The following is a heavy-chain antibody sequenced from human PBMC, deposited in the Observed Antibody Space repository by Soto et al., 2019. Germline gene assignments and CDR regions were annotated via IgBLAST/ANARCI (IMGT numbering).Heavy chain of an antibody. Sequence: PSETLSLTCTVSGGSISSGGYYWSWIRQHPGKGLEWIGYIYYSGSTYYNPSLKSRVTISVDTSKDQFSLKLSSVTAADTAVYYCARVLEGGFDYWGQGTLVTVSS. J-gene: IGHJ4*02. D-gene: IGHD1-26*01. CDR1: GGSISSGGYY. CDR3: ARVLEGGFDY. CDR2: IYYSGST. V-gene: IGHV4-31*03.